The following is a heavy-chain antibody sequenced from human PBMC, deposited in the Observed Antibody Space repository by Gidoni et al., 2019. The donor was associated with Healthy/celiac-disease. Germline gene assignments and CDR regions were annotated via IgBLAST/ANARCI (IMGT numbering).Heavy chain of an antibody. CDR3: AKDTVANWGYFDL. D-gene: IGHD7-27*01. V-gene: IGHV3-43*01. CDR2: ISWDGGST. CDR1: GFTFHDYT. Sequence: EVQLVEPGGAVLQPGGSLRPACTASGFTFHDYTRHWVRKEPGMGLEWVSLISWDGGSTYYADSVKGRFTISRDNSKNSLYLQMNRLRTEDTALYYCAKDTVANWGYFDLWGRGTLVTVSS. J-gene: IGHJ2*01.